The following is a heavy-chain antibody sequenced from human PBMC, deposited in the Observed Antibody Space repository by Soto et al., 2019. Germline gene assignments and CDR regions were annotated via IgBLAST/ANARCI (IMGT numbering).Heavy chain of an antibody. J-gene: IGHJ6*02. CDR3: ARDKVGYYDSSGYYRVSVPPDYYYGMDV. D-gene: IGHD3-22*01. Sequence: QVQLVQSGAEVKKPGSSVKVSCKASGGTFSSYAISWVRQAPGQGLEWMGGIIPIFGTANYAQKFHGRVTINADESTSTAYMELSSLRSEDTAVYYCARDKVGYYDSSGYYRVSVPPDYYYGMDVWGQGTTVTVSS. CDR1: GGTFSSYA. V-gene: IGHV1-69*01. CDR2: IIPIFGTA.